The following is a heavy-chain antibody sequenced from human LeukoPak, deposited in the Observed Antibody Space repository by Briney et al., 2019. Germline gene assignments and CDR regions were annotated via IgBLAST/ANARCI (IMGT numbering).Heavy chain of an antibody. Sequence: ASVKVSCKASGYTFTSYYMHWVRQAPGQGLEWMGIINPSGGSTSYAQKFQGRVTMTRDTSTSTVYMELSSLRAEDSAVYYCARTSGHYGSGSYYFADPWGQGTLVTVSS. V-gene: IGHV1-46*01. J-gene: IGHJ5*02. CDR2: INPSGGST. CDR1: GYTFTSYY. D-gene: IGHD3-10*01. CDR3: ARTSGHYGSGSYYFADP.